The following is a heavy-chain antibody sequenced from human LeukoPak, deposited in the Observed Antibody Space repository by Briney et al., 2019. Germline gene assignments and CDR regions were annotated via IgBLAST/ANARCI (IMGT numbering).Heavy chain of an antibody. D-gene: IGHD6-13*01. V-gene: IGHV1-69*04. Sequence: GASVKVSCKASGGTFSSYTISWVRQAPGQGLEWMGRIIPILGIANYAQKFQGRVTITADKSTSTAYMGLSSLRSEDTAVYYCARDRDGSSWSRYGMDVWGQGTTVTVSS. CDR3: ARDRDGSSWSRYGMDV. CDR2: IIPILGIA. CDR1: GGTFSSYT. J-gene: IGHJ6*02.